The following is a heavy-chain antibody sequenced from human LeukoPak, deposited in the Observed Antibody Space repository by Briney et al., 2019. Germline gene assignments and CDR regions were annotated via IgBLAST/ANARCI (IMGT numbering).Heavy chain of an antibody. J-gene: IGHJ4*02. CDR2: ISHSGST. CDR3: ARGGIATPGVGGYFDY. Sequence: SETLSLTCAVYGGSFRGYYWSWIRQPPGKGLEWIGEISHSGSTNHNPSLKSRVTISEDTSKSQFSLKLSAVTAADTALYYCARGGIATPGVGGYFDYWGQGIFVTASS. V-gene: IGHV4-34*01. D-gene: IGHD6-13*01. CDR1: GGSFRGYY.